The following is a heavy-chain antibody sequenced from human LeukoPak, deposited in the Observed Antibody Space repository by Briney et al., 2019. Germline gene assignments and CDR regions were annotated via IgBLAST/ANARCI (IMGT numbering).Heavy chain of an antibody. J-gene: IGHJ1*01. Sequence: SETLSLTCAVYGGPFSDYYWSWIRQPPGKGLEWIGEINHSGITNYNPSLKSRVTISVDTSKNQFSLRLSSVTAADTAVYYCAYSSAFQLHLGQGTLVTVSS. V-gene: IGHV4-34*01. D-gene: IGHD3-22*01. CDR1: GGPFSDYY. CDR3: AYSSAFQLH. CDR2: INHSGIT.